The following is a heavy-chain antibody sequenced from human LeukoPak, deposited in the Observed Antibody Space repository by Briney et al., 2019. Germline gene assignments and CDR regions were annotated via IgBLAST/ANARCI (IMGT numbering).Heavy chain of an antibody. J-gene: IGHJ6*03. CDR2: ISYTGST. D-gene: IGHD5-24*01. CDR3: AREGVEMATPDYYYYMDV. CDR1: GFTFSDHY. Sequence: GSLRLSCAASGFTFSDHYMDWVRQAPGEGLEWIGSISYTGSTYYNPSLKSRVTMSVDTSKNQFSLKLSSVTAADTAVYYCAREGVEMATPDYYYYMDVWGKGTTVTVSS. V-gene: IGHV4-38-2*02.